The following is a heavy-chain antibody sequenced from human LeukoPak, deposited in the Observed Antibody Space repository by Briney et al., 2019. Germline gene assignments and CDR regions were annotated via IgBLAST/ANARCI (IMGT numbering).Heavy chain of an antibody. CDR1: GGSISSHY. D-gene: IGHD3-22*01. J-gene: IGHJ5*02. Sequence: SETLSLTCTVSGGSISSHYWSWIRQPPGKGLEWIGYIYYSGSTNYNPSLKGRVTMSVDTSKNQFSLNLSSVTAADTAVYYCARDRRYYDTSGSPLGWFDPWGQGTLVTVSS. V-gene: IGHV4-59*11. CDR2: IYYSGST. CDR3: ARDRRYYDTSGSPLGWFDP.